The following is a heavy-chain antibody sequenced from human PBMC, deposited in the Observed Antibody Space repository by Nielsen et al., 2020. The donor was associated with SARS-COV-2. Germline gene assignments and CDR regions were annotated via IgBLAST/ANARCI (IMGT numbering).Heavy chain of an antibody. V-gene: IGHV3-7*01. J-gene: IGHJ4*02. CDR2: IKQDGSNK. Sequence: GESLRISCAASGFTFSSYWMSWVRQAPGKGLEWVANIKQDGSNKYYADSVKGRFTISRDNSKNTLYLQMNSLRAEDTAVYYCAQDTAMGGGGGYWGQGTLVTVSS. CDR1: GFTFSSYW. CDR3: AQDTAMGGGGGY. D-gene: IGHD5-18*01.